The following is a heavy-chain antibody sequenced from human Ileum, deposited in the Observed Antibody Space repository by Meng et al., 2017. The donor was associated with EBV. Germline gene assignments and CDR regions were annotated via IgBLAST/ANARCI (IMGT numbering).Heavy chain of an antibody. CDR1: GGFDSNENDY. CDR3: ATRVAAVKYYFDY. J-gene: IGHJ4*02. V-gene: IGHV4-39*07. Sequence: QVQQDRYGPGFGRPSENLALTCTDLGGFDSNENDYWGWIRQAAGKGLEWIGSMYYSGSTYYNPALKSRVTMSLVKSKNQFSLQLTSVTAADTALYYCATRVAAVKYYFDYWGQGTLVTVSS. CDR2: MYYSGST. D-gene: IGHD6-19*01.